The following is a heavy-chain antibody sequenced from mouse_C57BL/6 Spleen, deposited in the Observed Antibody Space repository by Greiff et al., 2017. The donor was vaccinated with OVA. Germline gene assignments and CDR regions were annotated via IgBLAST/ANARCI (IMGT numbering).Heavy chain of an antibody. J-gene: IGHJ4*01. CDR2: ISDGGSYT. CDR3: ARAYYYSNPIYYAMDY. Sequence: EVKVVQPGGGLVKPGGSLKLSCAASGFTFSSYAMSWVRQTPEKRLEWVATISDGGSYTYYPDNVKGRFTISRDNATNNLYLQMSHLKSEDTAMYYCARAYYYSNPIYYAMDYWGQGTSVTVSS. CDR1: GFTFSSYA. D-gene: IGHD2-5*01. V-gene: IGHV5-4*03.